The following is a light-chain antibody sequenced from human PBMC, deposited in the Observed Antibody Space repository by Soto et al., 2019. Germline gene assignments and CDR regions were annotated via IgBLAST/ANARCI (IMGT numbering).Light chain of an antibody. J-gene: IGKJ3*01. V-gene: IGKV3-20*01. CDR1: QSVSSSY. Sequence: IVLTQSPGTLSLTPGERATLSCRASQSVSSSYLAWYQQKPGQAPRLLISGASSRATGMPDRFSGSGSGTDFSLTISRLEPEDAAVYYCQQYGSSPPFTFGPGTRVDIK. CDR2: GAS. CDR3: QQYGSSPPFT.